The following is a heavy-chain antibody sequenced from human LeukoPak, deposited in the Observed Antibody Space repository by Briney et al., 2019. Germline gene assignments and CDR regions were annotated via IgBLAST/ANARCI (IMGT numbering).Heavy chain of an antibody. J-gene: IGHJ4*02. CDR3: AKDRWLQGYFDY. Sequence: GGSRRLSCTTSGFIFSNYGMHWVRQAPGKGLEWVAFIRHDGSNKYYADSVKGRCTISRDNSKKTVYLQMNSLRTEDTAVYYCAKDRWLQGYFDYWGQGTLVTVSS. D-gene: IGHD5-24*01. CDR1: GFIFSNYG. CDR2: IRHDGSNK. V-gene: IGHV3-30*02.